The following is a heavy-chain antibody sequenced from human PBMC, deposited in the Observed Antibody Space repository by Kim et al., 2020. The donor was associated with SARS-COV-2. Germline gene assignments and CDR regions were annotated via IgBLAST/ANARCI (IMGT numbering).Heavy chain of an antibody. CDR3: ARDKTSVNYDFWSGYPSTRFDP. J-gene: IGHJ5*02. D-gene: IGHD3-3*01. V-gene: IGHV7-4-1*02. CDR1: GYTFTSYA. Sequence: ASVKVSCKASGYTFTSYAMNWVRQAPGQGLEWMGWINTNTGNPTYAQGFTGRFVFSLDTSVSTAYLQISSLKAEDTAVYYCARDKTSVNYDFWSGYPSTRFDPWGQGTLVTVSS. CDR2: INTNTGNP.